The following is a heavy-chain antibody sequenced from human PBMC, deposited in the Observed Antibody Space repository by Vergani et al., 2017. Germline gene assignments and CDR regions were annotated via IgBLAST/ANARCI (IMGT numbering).Heavy chain of an antibody. J-gene: IGHJ3*02. CDR2: IYSGGST. V-gene: IGHV3-53*01. Sequence: EVQLVESGGGLIQPGGSLRLSCAASGFTVSSNYMSWVRQAPGKGLEWVSVIYSGGSTYYADSVKVRCTISRDNSKNTLELQMNSLRAEDTAVYYCARDDRSSGWYFGAFDIWGQGTMVTVSS. CDR1: GFTVSSNY. D-gene: IGHD6-19*01. CDR3: ARDDRSSGWYFGAFDI.